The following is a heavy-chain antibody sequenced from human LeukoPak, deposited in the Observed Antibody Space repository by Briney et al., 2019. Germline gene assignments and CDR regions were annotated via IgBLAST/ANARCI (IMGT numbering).Heavy chain of an antibody. V-gene: IGHV3-23*01. D-gene: IGHD2-2*01. Sequence: GGSLRLSCAASGFTFSTYAMTWVRQAPGKGLDWVSVITNGGVSTYYADSVKGRFTISRDNSKNTLYLEMNSLRAEDTALYYCAKLSSVSSQDFDYWGQGTLVTVSS. CDR1: GFTFSTYA. CDR2: ITNGGVST. CDR3: AKLSSVSSQDFDY. J-gene: IGHJ4*02.